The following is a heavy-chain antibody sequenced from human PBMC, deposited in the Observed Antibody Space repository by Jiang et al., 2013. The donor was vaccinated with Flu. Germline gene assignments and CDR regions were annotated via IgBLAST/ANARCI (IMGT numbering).Heavy chain of an antibody. Sequence: SGAEVKKPGASVKVSCKASGYTFTSYGISWVRQAPGQGLEWMGWISAYNGNTNYAQKLQGRVTMTTDTSTSTAYMELRSLRSDDTAVYYCARDLKRASVGPHIVSYWGQGTLVTVSS. D-gene: IGHD2/OR15-2a*01. V-gene: IGHV1-18*01. CDR3: ARDLKRASVGPHIVSY. CDR1: GYTFTSYG. CDR2: ISAYNGNT. J-gene: IGHJ4*02.